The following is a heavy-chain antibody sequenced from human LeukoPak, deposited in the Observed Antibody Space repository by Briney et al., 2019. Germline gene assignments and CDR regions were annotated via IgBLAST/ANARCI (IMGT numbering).Heavy chain of an antibody. CDR3: ASRSNYDFDY. CDR1: GYTFTSYD. Sequence: ASVKVSCKASGYTFTSYDINWVRQATGQGLEWIGWMNPNSGNTGYAQKFQGRVTMTRNTPIITAYMELSSLRSEDTAMYYCASRSNYDFDYWGQGTLVTVSS. V-gene: IGHV1-8*01. D-gene: IGHD1-7*01. CDR2: MNPNSGNT. J-gene: IGHJ4*02.